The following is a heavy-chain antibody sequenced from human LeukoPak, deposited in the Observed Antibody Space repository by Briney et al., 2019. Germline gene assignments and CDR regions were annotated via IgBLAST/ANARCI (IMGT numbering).Heavy chain of an antibody. D-gene: IGHD3-22*01. CDR2: ISSSGSTI. J-gene: IGHJ4*02. Sequence: GGSLRLSCAASGFTFSSYEMNWVRQAPGKGLEWVSYISSSGSTIYYADSVKGRFTISRDNAKNSLYLQMNSLRAEDTAVYYCARGEYYYDSGVHDYWGQGTLVTVSS. CDR1: GFTFSSYE. V-gene: IGHV3-48*03. CDR3: ARGEYYYDSGVHDY.